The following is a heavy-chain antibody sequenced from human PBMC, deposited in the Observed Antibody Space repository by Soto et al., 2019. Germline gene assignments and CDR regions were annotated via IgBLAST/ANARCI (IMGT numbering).Heavy chain of an antibody. V-gene: IGHV4-59*01. CDR1: GGSISSYY. D-gene: IGHD3-22*01. J-gene: IGHJ3*02. Sequence: PSETLSLTCTVSGGSISSYYWSWIRQPPGKGLEWIGYIYYSGSTNYNPPLKSRVTISVDTSKNQFSLKLSSVTAADTAVYYCARDSARYYYDSRPGSFDIWGQGTMVTVSS. CDR2: IYYSGST. CDR3: ARDSARYYYDSRPGSFDI.